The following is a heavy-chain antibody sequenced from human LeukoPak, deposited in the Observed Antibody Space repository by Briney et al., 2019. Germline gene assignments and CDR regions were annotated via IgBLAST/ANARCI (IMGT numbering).Heavy chain of an antibody. CDR3: ATVKGEVIGAFDI. Sequence: PGRSLRLSCAASRFTFSSYGMHWVRQAPGKGLEWVAVISYDGNNRYYADSVKGRFAISRYNSKNTLYLQMNSLRAEDTAVYYCATVKGEVIGAFDIWGQGTMVTVSS. J-gene: IGHJ3*02. CDR2: ISYDGNNR. CDR1: RFTFSSYG. V-gene: IGHV3-30*03. D-gene: IGHD3-16*01.